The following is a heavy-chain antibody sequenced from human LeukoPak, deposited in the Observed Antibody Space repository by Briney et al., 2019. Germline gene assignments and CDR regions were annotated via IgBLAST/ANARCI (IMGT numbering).Heavy chain of an antibody. Sequence: GGSLRLSCTASGFTFSSYNMNWVRQAPGKGLEWVSSISSSSSFIYYADSVKGRFTISRDKAQNSLYLQMSSLRAEDTAVYFCARDYSSSSFDYWGQGNLVTVSS. V-gene: IGHV3-21*01. J-gene: IGHJ4*02. CDR1: GFTFSSYN. CDR3: ARDYSSSSFDY. CDR2: ISSSSSFI. D-gene: IGHD6-6*01.